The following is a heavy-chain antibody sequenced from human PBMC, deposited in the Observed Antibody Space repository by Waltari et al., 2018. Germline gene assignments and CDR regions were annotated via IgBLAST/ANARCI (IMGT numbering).Heavy chain of an antibody. Sequence: QVQLVESGGGVVQPGRSLRLSCAASGFTFSSYGTHWVRQAPGKGLEWVAVIWYDGSNKYYADSVKGRFTISRDNSKNTLYLQMNSLRAEDTAVYYCATDYLSYYYGMDVWGQGTTVTVSS. V-gene: IGHV3-33*01. J-gene: IGHJ6*02. CDR3: ATDYLSYYYGMDV. D-gene: IGHD4-17*01. CDR1: GFTFSSYG. CDR2: IWYDGSNK.